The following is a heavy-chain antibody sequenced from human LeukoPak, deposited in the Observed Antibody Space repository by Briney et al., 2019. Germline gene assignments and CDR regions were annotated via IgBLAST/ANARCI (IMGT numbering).Heavy chain of an antibody. CDR1: GFTFSSHW. CDR2: IKTDGSRT. Sequence: PGGSLRLSCAASGFTFSSHWMHWVSQAPGKGLVWVSRIKTDGSRTTYADSVKGRFTISRDNAKNTLCLQMNSLRAEDTAVYYCVREDYNDSGWYFDLWGRGTLVTVSS. V-gene: IGHV3-74*01. CDR3: VREDYNDSGWYFDL. J-gene: IGHJ2*01. D-gene: IGHD4-17*01.